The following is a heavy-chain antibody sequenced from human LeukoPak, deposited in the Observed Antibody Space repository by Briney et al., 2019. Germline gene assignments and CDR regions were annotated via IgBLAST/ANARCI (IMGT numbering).Heavy chain of an antibody. V-gene: IGHV4-39*07. CDR1: GGSISSSSYY. CDR3: ARDLDDYALHWFDP. CDR2: IYYSGST. D-gene: IGHD4-17*01. J-gene: IGHJ5*02. Sequence: PSETLSLTCTVSGGSISSSSYYWGWIRQPPGKGLEWIGSIYYSGSTYYNPSLKSRVTISVDTSKNQFSLKLSSVTAADTAVYYCARDLDDYALHWFDPWGQGTLVTVSS.